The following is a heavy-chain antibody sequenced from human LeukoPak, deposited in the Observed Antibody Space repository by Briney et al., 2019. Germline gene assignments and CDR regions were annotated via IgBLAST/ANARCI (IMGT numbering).Heavy chain of an antibody. J-gene: IGHJ6*03. CDR3: ARRSEFGVLYYMDV. CDR2: ISGSSGTI. CDR1: GFTFSTYS. D-gene: IGHD3-16*01. V-gene: IGHV3-48*01. Sequence: GGSLTLPCAASGFTFSTYSMNWVRQAPGKGLEWVSYISGSSGTIYYADSVKGRFTISRDNAKNSLYLQMNSLRAEDTAVYYCARRSEFGVLYYMDVWGKGTPVTVSS.